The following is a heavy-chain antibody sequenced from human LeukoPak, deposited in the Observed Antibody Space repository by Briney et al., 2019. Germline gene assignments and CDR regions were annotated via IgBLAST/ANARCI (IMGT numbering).Heavy chain of an antibody. V-gene: IGHV4-59*12. D-gene: IGHD4-17*01. CDR3: AASTVTTDYFDY. CDR2: IYYSGST. J-gene: IGHJ4*02. CDR1: GGSISSYY. Sequence: SETLSLTCTVSGGSISSYYWSWIRQPPGKGLEWIGYIYYSGSTNYNPSLKSRVTISVDRSKNQFSLKLSSVTAADTAVYYCAASTVTTDYFDYWGQGTLVTVSS.